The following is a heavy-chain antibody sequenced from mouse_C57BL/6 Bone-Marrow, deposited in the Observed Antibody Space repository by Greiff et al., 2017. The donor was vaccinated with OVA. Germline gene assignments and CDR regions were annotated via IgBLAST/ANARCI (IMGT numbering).Heavy chain of an antibody. D-gene: IGHD2-1*01. V-gene: IGHV5-16*01. J-gene: IGHJ2*01. CDR3: AREGIYFCFFDY. CDR1: GFTFSDYY. CDR2: INYDGSST. Sequence: EVKVVESEGGLVQPGSSMKLSCTASGFTFSDYYMAWVRQVPEKGLEWVANINYDGSSTYYLDSLTSRFIISRDTAQNILYLQMSRLKSEDTATYYCAREGIYFCFFDYWGQGTTLTVSS.